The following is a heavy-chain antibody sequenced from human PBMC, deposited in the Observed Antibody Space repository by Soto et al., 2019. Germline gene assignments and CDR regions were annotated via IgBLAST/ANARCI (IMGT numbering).Heavy chain of an antibody. CDR2: IYHSGST. D-gene: IGHD1-1*01. CDR1: GGSISSGGYS. Sequence: SETLSLTCAVSGGSISSGGYSWSWIRQPPGKGLEWIGYIYHSGSTYYNPSLKSRVTISVDRSKNQFSLKLSSVTAADTAVYYCARVSEGYWNNNWFDPWGQGTLVTVSS. V-gene: IGHV4-30-2*01. CDR3: ARVSEGYWNNNWFDP. J-gene: IGHJ5*02.